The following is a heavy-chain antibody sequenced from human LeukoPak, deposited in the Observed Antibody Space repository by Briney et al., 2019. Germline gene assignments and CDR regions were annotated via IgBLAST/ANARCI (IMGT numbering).Heavy chain of an antibody. Sequence: PSETLSLTCTVSGYSISSGYYWGWIRQPPGKGLEWIGSIYHSGSTYYNPSLKSRVTISVDTSKNQFSLKLSSVTAADTAVYYCASSKWGTGRTPDGHFDYWGQGTLVTVSS. CDR2: IYHSGST. CDR1: GYSISSGYY. CDR3: ASSKWGTGRTPDGHFDY. V-gene: IGHV4-38-2*02. D-gene: IGHD7-27*01. J-gene: IGHJ4*02.